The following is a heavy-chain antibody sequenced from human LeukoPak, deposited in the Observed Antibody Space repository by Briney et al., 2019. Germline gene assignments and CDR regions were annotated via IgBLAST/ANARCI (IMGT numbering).Heavy chain of an antibody. CDR2: VSWNSGTI. D-gene: IGHD5-18*01. CDR1: GFTFDDYA. Sequence: GRSLRLSCAASGFTFDDYAMHWVRQAPGKGLEWVSGVSWNSGTIDYADSVQGRFTISRDNAKNSLYLQMNSLRAEDTALYYCAKGGPYTAMVYYFDYWGQGTLVTVSS. V-gene: IGHV3-9*01. CDR3: AKGGPYTAMVYYFDY. J-gene: IGHJ4*02.